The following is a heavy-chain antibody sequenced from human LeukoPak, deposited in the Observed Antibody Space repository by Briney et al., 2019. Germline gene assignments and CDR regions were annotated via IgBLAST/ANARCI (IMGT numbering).Heavy chain of an antibody. J-gene: IGHJ4*02. CDR3: ARNGGNSDYDY. D-gene: IGHD4-23*01. V-gene: IGHV3-23*01. CDR1: GFTFSSYA. Sequence: PTGGSLRLSCAASGFTFSSYAMSWVRQAPGKGLEWVSAISGSGGSTYYADSVKGRFTISRDNSKNTLYLQMNSLRAEDTAVYYCARNGGNSDYDYWGQGTLVTVSA. CDR2: ISGSGGST.